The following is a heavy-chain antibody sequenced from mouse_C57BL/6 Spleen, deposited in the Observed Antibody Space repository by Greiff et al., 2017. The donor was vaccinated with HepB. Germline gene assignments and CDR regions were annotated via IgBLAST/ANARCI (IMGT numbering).Heavy chain of an antibody. CDR1: GFTFSSYA. V-gene: IGHV5-9-1*02. CDR3: TRGELRGFAY. Sequence: DVMLVESGEGLVKPGGSLKLSCAASGFTFSSYAMSWVRQTPEKRLEWVAYISSGGDYIYYADTVKGRFTISRDNARNSLYLQMSSLKSEDTAMYYCTRGELRGFAYWGQGTLVTVSA. J-gene: IGHJ3*01. D-gene: IGHD1-1*01. CDR2: ISSGGDYI.